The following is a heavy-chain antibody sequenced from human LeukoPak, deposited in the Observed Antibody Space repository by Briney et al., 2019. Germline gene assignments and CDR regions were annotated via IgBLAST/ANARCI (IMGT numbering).Heavy chain of an antibody. CDR1: GGSFTGYY. CDR3: ATSSGYPPLFDC. Sequence: SETLSLTCAVYGGSFTGYYWRWIRQPPGQGLEWIGEINHSGSTKHNPSLKSRVTISVDTSTNQFFLRLTSVTAADTAVYYCATSSGYPPLFDCWGQGTLVTVSS. J-gene: IGHJ4*02. D-gene: IGHD3-22*01. V-gene: IGHV4-34*01. CDR2: INHSGST.